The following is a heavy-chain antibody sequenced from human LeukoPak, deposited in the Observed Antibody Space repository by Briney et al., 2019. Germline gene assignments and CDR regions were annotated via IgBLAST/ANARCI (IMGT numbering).Heavy chain of an antibody. J-gene: IGHJ4*02. CDR3: ARVFNYYGSGSRPMGY. V-gene: IGHV1-2*02. CDR2: INPNSGGT. CDR1: GYTFTGYY. Sequence: VASVKVSCKASGYTFTGYYMHWVRQAPGQGLEWMGWINPNSGGTNYAQKFQGRVTMTRDTSISTAYMELSRLRSDDTAVYYCARVFNYYGSGSRPMGYWGQGTLVTVSS. D-gene: IGHD3-10*01.